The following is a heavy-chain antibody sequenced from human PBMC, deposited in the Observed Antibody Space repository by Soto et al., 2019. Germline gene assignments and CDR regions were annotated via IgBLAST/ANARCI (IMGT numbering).Heavy chain of an antibody. D-gene: IGHD6-13*01. CDR2: IIPIFGTA. Sequence: EASVKVSCKASGGTFSSYAISWVRQAPGQGLEWMGGIIPIFGTANYAQKFQGRVTITADESTSTAYMELSSLRSEDTAVYYCARANDPRKQQLAHWGQGTLVTVSS. J-gene: IGHJ4*02. CDR3: ARANDPRKQQLAH. CDR1: GGTFSSYA. V-gene: IGHV1-69*13.